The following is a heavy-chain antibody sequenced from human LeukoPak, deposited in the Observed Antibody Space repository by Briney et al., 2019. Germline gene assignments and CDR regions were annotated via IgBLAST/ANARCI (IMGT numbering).Heavy chain of an antibody. CDR2: ISYDGRNK. J-gene: IGHJ4*02. CDR1: GFTFSSYG. CDR3: AKDHMTTVTTSDFDY. V-gene: IGHV3-30*18. Sequence: PGRSLRLSCAASGFTFSSYGMHWVRQALGKGLEWVAVISYDGRNKYYADSVKGRFTISRDNSKNTLYLQMNSLRAEDTAVYYCAKDHMTTVTTSDFDYWGQGTLVTVSS. D-gene: IGHD4-17*01.